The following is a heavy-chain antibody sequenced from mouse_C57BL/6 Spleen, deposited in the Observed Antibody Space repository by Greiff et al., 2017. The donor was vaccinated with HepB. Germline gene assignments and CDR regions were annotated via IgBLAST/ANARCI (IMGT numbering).Heavy chain of an antibody. V-gene: IGHV1-81*01. Sequence: VQRVESGAELARPGASVKLSCKASGYTFTSYGISWVKQRTGQGLEWIGEIYPRSGNTYYNEKFKGKATLTADKSSSTAYMELRSLTSEDSAVYFCARRYYGRGDAMDYWGQGTSVTVSS. D-gene: IGHD1-1*01. CDR3: ARRYYGRGDAMDY. CDR1: GYTFTSYG. CDR2: IYPRSGNT. J-gene: IGHJ4*01.